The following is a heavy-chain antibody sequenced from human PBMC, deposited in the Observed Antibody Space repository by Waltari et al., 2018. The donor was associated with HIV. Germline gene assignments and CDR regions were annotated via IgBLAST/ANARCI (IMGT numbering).Heavy chain of an antibody. CDR1: GGSIGSYY. J-gene: IGHJ6*02. CDR3: ATLMVYAPRSHYYGMDV. V-gene: IGHV4-59*01. CDR2: IHYSGSA. Sequence: QVQLQESGPGLVRPSETLSLTCTVSGGSIGSYYWSWIRQPPGKELEWIGYIHYSGSANYNPSLNSRVTVSVDTSKHQFSLKLSSVTTADTAVYYCATLMVYAPRSHYYGMDVWGQGTTVIVSS. D-gene: IGHD2-8*01.